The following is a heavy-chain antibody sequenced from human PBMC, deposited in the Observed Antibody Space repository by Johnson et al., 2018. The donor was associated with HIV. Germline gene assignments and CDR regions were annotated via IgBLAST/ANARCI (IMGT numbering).Heavy chain of an antibody. CDR2: IFTVGDV. CDR1: GFTVSSNY. V-gene: IGHV3-66*02. J-gene: IGHJ3*01. Sequence: VQLVESGGGLVQPGGSLRLTCAASGFTVSSNYMSWVRQAPGQGLEWVSVIFTVGDVYYADSVTGRFTISRDNSKTFLYLQMNSLRPEDTAVYYCARDGRDLVTRGSFDVWGQGTVVTVSS. D-gene: IGHD5-18*01. CDR3: ARDGRDLVTRGSFDV.